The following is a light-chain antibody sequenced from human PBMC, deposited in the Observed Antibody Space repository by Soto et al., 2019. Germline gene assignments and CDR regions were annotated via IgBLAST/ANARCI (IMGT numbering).Light chain of an antibody. CDR3: HQRLDWPLT. Sequence: EIVLTQSPATLSLSPGERATLSCRAGQSVSSNLAWYQQKLGQAPRLLIYDASKRATGIPARFSGSGSGTEFTLSISSLEPEDFAVYYCHQRLDWPLTFGGGTKVEIK. CDR2: DAS. CDR1: QSVSSN. V-gene: IGKV3-11*01. J-gene: IGKJ4*01.